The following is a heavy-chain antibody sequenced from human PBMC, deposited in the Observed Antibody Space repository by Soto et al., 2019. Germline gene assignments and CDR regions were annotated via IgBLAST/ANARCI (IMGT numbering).Heavy chain of an antibody. CDR2: IKQDGSEK. J-gene: IGHJ4*02. CDR1: GFTFSSYW. V-gene: IGHV3-7*01. Sequence: GGSLRLSCAASGFTFSSYWMSWVRQAPGKGLEWVANIKQDGSEKYYVDSVKGRFTISRDNAKNSLYLQMNSLRAEDTAVYYCARDRKAARPFAPRDFDYWGQGTLVTVSS. CDR3: ARDRKAARPFAPRDFDY. D-gene: IGHD6-6*01.